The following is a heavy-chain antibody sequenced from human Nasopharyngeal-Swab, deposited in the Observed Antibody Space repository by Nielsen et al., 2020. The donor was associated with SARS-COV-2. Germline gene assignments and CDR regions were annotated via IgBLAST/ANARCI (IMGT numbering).Heavy chain of an antibody. CDR3: AGRLGSNWFDP. J-gene: IGHJ5*02. V-gene: IGHV1-69*13. D-gene: IGHD3-9*01. Sequence: SVKVSCKASGGTFSSYDMRWVRQAPGQGLEWMGGIIPIFGTANYAQKFQGRVTITADESTSTAYMELSSLRSEDTAVYYCAGRLGSNWFDPWGQGTLVTVSS. CDR2: IIPIFGTA. CDR1: GGTFSSYD.